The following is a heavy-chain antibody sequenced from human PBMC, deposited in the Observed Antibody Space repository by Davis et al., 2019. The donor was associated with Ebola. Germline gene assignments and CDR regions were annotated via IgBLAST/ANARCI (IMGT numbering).Heavy chain of an antibody. V-gene: IGHV3-23*01. CDR1: GFTFSSYA. CDR2: ISGSGGNT. CDR3: ANLDYGDNSGFDY. D-gene: IGHD4-23*01. Sequence: PGGSLRLSCAASGFTFSSYAMSWVRQAPGKGLEWVSAISGSGGNTYYADSVKGRFTISRDNSKNTLYLQMNSLRAEDTAVYYCANLDYGDNSGFDYWGQGTLVTVSS. J-gene: IGHJ4*02.